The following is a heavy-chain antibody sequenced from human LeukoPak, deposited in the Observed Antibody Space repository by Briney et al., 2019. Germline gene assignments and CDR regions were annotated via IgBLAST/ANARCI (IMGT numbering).Heavy chain of an antibody. CDR3: AKDRANRIQRAFGY. V-gene: IGHV3-23*01. J-gene: IGHJ4*02. CDR2: ISGSGGST. Sequence: GGSLRLSCAASGFTFSSYAMSWVRQAPGKGLEWVSAISGSGGSTYYADSVKGRFTISRDNSKNTLYLQMNSLRAGDTAVYYCAKDRANRIQRAFGYWGQGTLVTVSS. CDR1: GFTFSSYA. D-gene: IGHD5-18*01.